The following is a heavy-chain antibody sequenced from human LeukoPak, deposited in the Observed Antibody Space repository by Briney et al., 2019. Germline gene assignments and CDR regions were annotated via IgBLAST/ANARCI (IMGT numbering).Heavy chain of an antibody. CDR3: ARAFGLTDY. Sequence: GGSLRLSCAASGFSLSSYSMNWVRQAPGKGLEWISYISSSSSSSSTMYYADSVKGRFTISRDNAKNSLYLQMNSLRDEDTAVYYCARAFGLTDYWGQGTLVTVSS. CDR1: GFSLSSYS. CDR2: ISSSSSSSSTM. J-gene: IGHJ4*02. D-gene: IGHD3/OR15-3a*01. V-gene: IGHV3-48*02.